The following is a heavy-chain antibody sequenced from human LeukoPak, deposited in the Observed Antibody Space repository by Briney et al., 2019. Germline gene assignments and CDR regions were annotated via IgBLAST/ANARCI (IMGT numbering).Heavy chain of an antibody. CDR2: IIPIFGTA. CDR3: ARGRGEDSGSYYRY. CDR1: GGTFSSYA. J-gene: IGHJ4*02. Sequence: GASVKVSCKASGGTFSSYAISWVRQAPGQGLEWMGGIIPIFGTANYAQKFQGRVTITTDESTSTAYMELSSLRSEDTAVYYCARGRGEDSGSYYRYWGQGTLVTVSS. V-gene: IGHV1-69*05. D-gene: IGHD1-26*01.